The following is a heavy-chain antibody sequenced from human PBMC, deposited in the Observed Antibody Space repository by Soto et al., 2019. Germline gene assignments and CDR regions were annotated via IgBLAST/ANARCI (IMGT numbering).Heavy chain of an antibody. V-gene: IGHV1-18*01. D-gene: IGHD3-10*01. CDR1: GYTFTSYG. CDR2: ISAYNGNT. Sequence: GASVKVSCKASGYTFTSYGISWVRQAPGQGLEWMGWISAYNGNTNYAQKLQGRVTMTTDTSTSTAYMELRSLRSDDTAVYYCARDLNYGSGPRRAFDIWGQGTMVTVSS. J-gene: IGHJ3*02. CDR3: ARDLNYGSGPRRAFDI.